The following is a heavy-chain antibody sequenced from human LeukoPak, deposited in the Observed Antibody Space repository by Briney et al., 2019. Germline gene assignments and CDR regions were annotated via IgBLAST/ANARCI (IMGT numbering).Heavy chain of an antibody. V-gene: IGHV4-61*01. D-gene: IGHD3-10*01. J-gene: IGHJ5*02. CDR2: IFYTGST. Sequence: SETLSLTCTVSGGSVSSGNYYWPWIRQPPGKGLEWIEYIFYTGSTNYNPSLKSRVTISVDTSKNQFSLKLNSVTAADTAVYYCARAVMMVRGVIIGGYWFDPWGQGTLVTVSS. CDR3: ARAVMMVRGVIIGGYWFDP. CDR1: GGSVSSGNYY.